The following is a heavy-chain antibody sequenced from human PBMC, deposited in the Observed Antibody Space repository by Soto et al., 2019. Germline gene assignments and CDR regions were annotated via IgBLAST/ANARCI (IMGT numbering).Heavy chain of an antibody. CDR2: INHSGST. D-gene: IGHD3-3*01. Sequence: PSDTLSLTCAVYGGSFSGYYWSWIRQPPGKGLEWIGEINHSGSTNYNPSLKSRVTISVDTSKNQFSLKLSSVTAADTAVYYCARGVILGSSWYDFWSGYYYYMDVWGKGTTVTVSS. CDR3: ARGVILGSSWYDFWSGYYYYMDV. V-gene: IGHV4-34*01. J-gene: IGHJ6*03. CDR1: GGSFSGYY.